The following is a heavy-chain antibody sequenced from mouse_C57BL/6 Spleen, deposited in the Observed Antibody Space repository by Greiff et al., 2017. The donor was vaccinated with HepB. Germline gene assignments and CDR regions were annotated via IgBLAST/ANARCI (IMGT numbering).Heavy chain of an antibody. V-gene: IGHV1-50*01. J-gene: IGHJ3*01. Sequence: VQLQQPGAELVKPGASVKLSCKASGYTFTSYWMQWVKQRPGQGLEWIGEIDPSDSYTNYNQKFKGKATLTVDTSSSTAYMQLSSLTSEDSAVYYCTRPLRGFAYWGQGPLVTVSA. CDR1: GYTFTSYW. D-gene: IGHD1-2*01. CDR3: TRPLRGFAY. CDR2: IDPSDSYT.